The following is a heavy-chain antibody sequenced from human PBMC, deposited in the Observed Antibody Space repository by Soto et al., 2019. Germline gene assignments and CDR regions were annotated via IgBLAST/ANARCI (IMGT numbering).Heavy chain of an antibody. CDR3: ARAGWNWNWFDP. J-gene: IGHJ5*02. V-gene: IGHV4-34*01. CDR2: INHSGST. Sequence: QVQLQQWGAGLLKTSETQSLTCAVYGGSFSGYYWSWIRQSPGKGLEWIGEINHSGSTNYNPSLKSRVTISVDTSKNQFSLKLSSVTAADTAVYYCARAGWNWNWFDPWGQGTLVTVSS. D-gene: IGHD1-1*01. CDR1: GGSFSGYY.